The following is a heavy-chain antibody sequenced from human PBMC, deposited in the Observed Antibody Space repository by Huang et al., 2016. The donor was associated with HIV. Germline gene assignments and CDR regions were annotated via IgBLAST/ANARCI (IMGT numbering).Heavy chain of an antibody. D-gene: IGHD3-10*01. CDR2: ISYDGNDK. CDR3: ARFGKRLPMLRGEDAIGDI. Sequence: QVQLVESGGGVVQPGRSLRLSCAASGFTLGDYAIHWVRQAPGKGLEGVALISYDGNDKFYSDSVRGRFTISRDNFNNTLYLQMNSLRHEDTALYYCARFGKRLPMLRGEDAIGDIWGQGTMVIVSS. J-gene: IGHJ3*02. CDR1: GFTLGDYA. V-gene: IGHV3-30-3*01.